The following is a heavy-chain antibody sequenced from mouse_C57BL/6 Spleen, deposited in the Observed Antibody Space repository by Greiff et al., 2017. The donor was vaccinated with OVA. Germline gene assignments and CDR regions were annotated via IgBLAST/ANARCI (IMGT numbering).Heavy chain of an antibody. D-gene: IGHD4-1*01. V-gene: IGHV1-81*01. CDR3: ARPLTGTDYAMDY. CDR2: IYPRSGNT. CDR1: GYTFTSYG. Sequence: QVQLKESGAELARPGASVKLSCKASGYTFTSYGISWVKQRTGQGLEWIGEIYPRSGNTYYNEKFKGKATLTADKSSSTAYMELRSLTSEDSAVYFCARPLTGTDYAMDYWGQGTSVTVSS. J-gene: IGHJ4*01.